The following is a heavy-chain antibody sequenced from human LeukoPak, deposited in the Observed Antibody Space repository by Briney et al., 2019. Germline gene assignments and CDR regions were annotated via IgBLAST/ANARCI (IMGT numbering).Heavy chain of an antibody. J-gene: IGHJ4*02. CDR3: ASVPAYCGGDCYSGLDY. Sequence: AASVKVSCKASGYTFTSYDINWVRQATGQGLEWMGWMNPNSGNTGYAQKFQGRVTMTRNTSISTAYMELSSLRSEDTAVYYCASVPAYCGGDCYSGLDYWGQGTLVTVSS. D-gene: IGHD2-21*02. CDR1: GYTFTSYD. V-gene: IGHV1-8*01. CDR2: MNPNSGNT.